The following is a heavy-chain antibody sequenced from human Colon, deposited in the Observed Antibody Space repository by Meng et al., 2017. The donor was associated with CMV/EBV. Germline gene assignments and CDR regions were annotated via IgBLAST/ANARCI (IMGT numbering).Heavy chain of an antibody. CDR2: ISHDANKI. V-gene: IGHV3-48*03. J-gene: IGHJ6*02. Sequence: GGSLRLSCEASGFTFRNFELNWVRQAPGKGLEWVSFISHDANKISYTDSVRGRFTISRDNAKNSLALQMNDLRPEDTAVYYCARGGILRMINWNYAPWYYYGMDVWGQGTTVTVSS. CDR1: GFTFRNFE. CDR3: ARGGILRMINWNYAPWYYYGMDV. D-gene: IGHD1-7*01.